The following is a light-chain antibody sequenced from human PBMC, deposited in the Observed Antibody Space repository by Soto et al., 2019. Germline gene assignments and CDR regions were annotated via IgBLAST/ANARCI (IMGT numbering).Light chain of an antibody. J-gene: IGKJ3*01. CDR1: QSVSNN. V-gene: IGKV3-15*01. CDR2: GAF. CDR3: QQYNTGPPVT. Sequence: EIGMTQSPAALSVSPGERVTPSCRASQSVSNNLACYQQKPGQAPRLLIFGAFTRATGIPARFSGSGSGTEFPLTISRLQSEDFAVHYCQQYNTGPPVTFGPATKMDIK.